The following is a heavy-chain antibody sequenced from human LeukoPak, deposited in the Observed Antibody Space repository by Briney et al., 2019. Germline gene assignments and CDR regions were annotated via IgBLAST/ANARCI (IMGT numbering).Heavy chain of an antibody. V-gene: IGHV3-23*01. CDR2: ISGSGGST. Sequence: PGGSLRLSCAASGFTFDDYAMHWVRQAPGKGLEWVSAISGSGGSTYYADSVKGRFTTSRDNSKNTLYLQMNSLRAEDTAVYYCASYRPPDGFDYWGQGTLVTVSS. CDR1: GFTFDDYA. J-gene: IGHJ4*02. CDR3: ASYRPPDGFDY.